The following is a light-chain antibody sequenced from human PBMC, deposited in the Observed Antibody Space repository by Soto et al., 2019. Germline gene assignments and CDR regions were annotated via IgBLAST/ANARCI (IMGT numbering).Light chain of an antibody. V-gene: IGLV1-47*01. J-gene: IGLJ1*01. CDR1: SSNIGSNY. CDR2: RNN. Sequence: QSVLTQPPSASGTPGQRVTISCSGSSSNIGSNYVYWYQQLPGTAPKLLIYRNNQRPSGVPDRFFGSKSGTSASLAISGLRSEDEADYYCAAWNDSLSGLYVFVPGTKVTV. CDR3: AAWNDSLSGLYV.